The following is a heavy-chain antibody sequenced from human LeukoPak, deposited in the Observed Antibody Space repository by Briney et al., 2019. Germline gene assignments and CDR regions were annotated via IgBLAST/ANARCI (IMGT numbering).Heavy chain of an antibody. V-gene: IGHV1-8*01. CDR3: ARGRQTIAAAGTYPDY. D-gene: IGHD6-13*01. CDR1: GYTFTSYD. Sequence: ASVKVSCKASGYTFTSYDINWVRQATGQGLEWMGWMNPNSGNTGYAQKFQGRVTMTRNTSISTAYMELSSLRSEDTAVYYCARGRQTIAAAGTYPDYWGQGTLVTVSS. CDR2: MNPNSGNT. J-gene: IGHJ4*02.